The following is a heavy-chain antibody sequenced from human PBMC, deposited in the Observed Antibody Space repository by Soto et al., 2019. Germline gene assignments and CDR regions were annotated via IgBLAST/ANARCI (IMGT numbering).Heavy chain of an antibody. CDR1: SGSISSSNW. CDR3: ASSKLHYDYIWGSYRHQGNWFDP. D-gene: IGHD3-16*02. V-gene: IGHV4-4*02. Sequence: SETLSLTCAVSSGSISSSNWWSWVRQPPGKGLEWIGEIYHSGSTNYNPSLKSRVTISVDKSKNQFSLKLSSVTAADTAVYYCASSKLHYDYIWGSYRHQGNWFDPWGQGTLVTVSS. CDR2: IYHSGST. J-gene: IGHJ5*02.